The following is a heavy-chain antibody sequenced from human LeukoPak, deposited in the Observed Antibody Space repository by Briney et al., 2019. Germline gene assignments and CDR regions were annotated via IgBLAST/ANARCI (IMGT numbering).Heavy chain of an antibody. Sequence: PGGSLRLSCAVSGFIFSTYSMNWVRQAPGKGLEWVAYISPSSSSKNYADSVKGRFTISRDNAKNSLFLQMNSLRAEDTAVYYCARAALADYWGQGALVTVSS. J-gene: IGHJ4*02. CDR2: ISPSSSSK. CDR1: GFIFSTYS. CDR3: ARAALADY. D-gene: IGHD1-1*01. V-gene: IGHV3-48*04.